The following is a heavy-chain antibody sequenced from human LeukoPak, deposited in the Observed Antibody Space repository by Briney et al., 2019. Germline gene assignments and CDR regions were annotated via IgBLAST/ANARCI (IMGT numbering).Heavy chain of an antibody. CDR1: GYTFTSYD. CDR2: MNPNSGNT. Sequence: ASVKVSCKASGYTFTSYDINWVRQATGQRLERMGWMNPNSGNTGYAQKFQGRVTMTRNTSISTAYMELSSLRSEDTAVYYCARTGWGSDAFDIWGQGTMVTVSS. CDR3: ARTGWGSDAFDI. J-gene: IGHJ3*02. V-gene: IGHV1-8*01. D-gene: IGHD7-27*01.